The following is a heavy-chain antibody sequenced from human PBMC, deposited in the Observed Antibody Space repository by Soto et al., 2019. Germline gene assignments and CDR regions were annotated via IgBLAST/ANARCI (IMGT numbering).Heavy chain of an antibody. CDR2: IQSGGST. V-gene: IGHV3-66*01. CDR1: GFTVSSHY. Sequence: PGGSLRLSCAASGFTVSSHYMNWVRQAPGKGLEWVSLIQSGGSTFYADSVKGRFTISRDNSKNTLFLQMNSLRVEDTAMYYCSRDDVYCSGGSCYGEPMDVWGRGTTVTVSS. CDR3: SRDDVYCSGGSCYGEPMDV. J-gene: IGHJ6*03. D-gene: IGHD2-15*01.